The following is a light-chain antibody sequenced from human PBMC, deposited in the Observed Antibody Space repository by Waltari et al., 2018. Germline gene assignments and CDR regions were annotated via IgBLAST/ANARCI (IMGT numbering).Light chain of an antibody. CDR3: LQHSRYPWT. J-gene: IGKJ1*01. CDR1: QDISTY. Sequence: DIQMTQSPSAMSASVGDRVTITCWASQDISTYLTWFQQKPGKVPKRLIFSASSLQSGVPSRFSGSGSGTDFALTISSLHPEDFATYYCLQHSRYPWTFGQGTKVEMK. V-gene: IGKV1-17*03. CDR2: SAS.